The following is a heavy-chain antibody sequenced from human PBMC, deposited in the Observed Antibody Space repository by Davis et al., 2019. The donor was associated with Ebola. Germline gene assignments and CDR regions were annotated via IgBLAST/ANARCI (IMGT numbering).Heavy chain of an antibody. V-gene: IGHV3-73*01. CDR3: ARDGGCSSTSCYLRRIYYYGMDV. CDR2: IRSKANSYAT. Sequence: PGGSLRLSCAASGFTFSGSAMHWVRQASGKGLEWVGRIRSKANSYATAYAASVKGRFTISRDDSKNTAYLQMNSLKTEDTAVYYCARDGGCSSTSCYLRRIYYYGMDVWGQGTTVTVSS. J-gene: IGHJ6*02. CDR1: GFTFSGSA. D-gene: IGHD2-2*01.